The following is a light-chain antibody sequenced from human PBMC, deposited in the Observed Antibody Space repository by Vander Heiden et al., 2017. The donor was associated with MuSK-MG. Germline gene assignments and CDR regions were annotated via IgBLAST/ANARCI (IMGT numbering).Light chain of an antibody. CDR1: QGIRSY. J-gene: IGKJ2*01. CDR2: GAS. CDR3: QQLNSYPLYT. V-gene: IGKV1-9*01. Sequence: DIQLTQSPSFLSASVGDRVTITCRASQGIRSYLAWYQQKPGKVPKLLIYGASTLQSGVPSRFSGSGSGTEFTLTISSLQPEDFATYYCQQLNSYPLYTFGQGTKLEIK.